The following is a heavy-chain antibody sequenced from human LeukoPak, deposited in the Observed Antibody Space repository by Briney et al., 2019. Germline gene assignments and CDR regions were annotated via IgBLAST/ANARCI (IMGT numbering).Heavy chain of an antibody. CDR1: GCSISSYY. Sequence: PSESLSLTCTVSGCSISSYYWCWIRQPPGKGLEWIGYIYYSGSTNYNPSPKSRVTISVDTSKNQFSLKLSSVTAADTAVYYCAREYYGSGRIDYWGQGTLVTVSS. CDR2: IYYSGST. CDR3: AREYYGSGRIDY. D-gene: IGHD3-10*01. J-gene: IGHJ4*02. V-gene: IGHV4-59*01.